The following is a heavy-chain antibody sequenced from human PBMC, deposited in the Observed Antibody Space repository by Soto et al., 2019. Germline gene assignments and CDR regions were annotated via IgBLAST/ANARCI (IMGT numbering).Heavy chain of an antibody. V-gene: IGHV1-69*02. CDR2: IIPILGIA. J-gene: IGHJ4*02. Sequence: SVKVSCKASGGTFSSYTISWVRQAPGQGLEWMGRIIPILGIANYAQKFQGRVTITADKSTSTAYMELSSLRSEDTAVYYCARGIRVVVPFDYWGQGTLVTVSS. D-gene: IGHD2-21*01. CDR3: ARGIRVVVPFDY. CDR1: GGTFSSYT.